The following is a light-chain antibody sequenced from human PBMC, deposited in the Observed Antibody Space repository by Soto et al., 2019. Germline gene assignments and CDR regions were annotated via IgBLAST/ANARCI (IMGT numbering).Light chain of an antibody. CDR2: AAS. V-gene: IGKV1-39*01. Sequence: DIQMTQSPSSLSASVADRVTITCRASQSIRRSLNWYQQKPGKAPNLLIYAASSLQTGVPSRFTGSGSGTDVTLTISNLQPEDFAVYYCQQTYSSPRTFGQGTKVEIK. CDR3: QQTYSSPRT. J-gene: IGKJ1*01. CDR1: QSIRRS.